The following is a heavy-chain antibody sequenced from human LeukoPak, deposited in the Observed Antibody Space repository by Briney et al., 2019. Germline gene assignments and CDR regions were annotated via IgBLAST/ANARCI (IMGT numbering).Heavy chain of an antibody. CDR2: IRYDGSNK. J-gene: IGHJ5*02. CDR1: GFTFSSYG. Sequence: GGSLRLSCAASGFTFSSYGMHWVRQAPGKGLEWVAFIRYDGSNKYYADSVKGRFTISRDNSKNTLYLQMNSLRVEDTAVYYCAKDSMAVYGSGSYYWANNWFDPWGQGTLVTVSS. D-gene: IGHD3-10*01. CDR3: AKDSMAVYGSGSYYWANNWFDP. V-gene: IGHV3-30*02.